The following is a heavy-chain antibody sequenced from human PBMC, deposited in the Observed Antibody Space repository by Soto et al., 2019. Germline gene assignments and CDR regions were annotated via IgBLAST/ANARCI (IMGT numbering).Heavy chain of an antibody. CDR2: IYYSGST. J-gene: IGHJ4*02. Sequence: PSETLSLTCTVSGGSISSSSYYWGWIRQPPGKGLEWIGSIYYSGSTYYNPSLKSRLTISVDTSKNQFSLKLSSVTAADTAMYYCARRYGSCFDYWGQGTLVTVSS. CDR3: ARRYGSCFDY. V-gene: IGHV4-39*01. D-gene: IGHD5-18*01. CDR1: GGSISSSSYY.